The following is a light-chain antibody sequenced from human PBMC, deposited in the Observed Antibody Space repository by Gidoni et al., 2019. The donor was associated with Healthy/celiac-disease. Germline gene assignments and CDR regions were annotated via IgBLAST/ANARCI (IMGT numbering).Light chain of an antibody. J-gene: IGKJ2*01. CDR2: DTS. V-gene: IGKV3-20*01. CDR3: QQFDISLYT. CDR1: QSVSGNT. Sequence: EIVLTQSPGTLSLSPGERATLSCRASQSVSGNTLAWYQQKPGQAPRLLIYDTSVRATGIPDRFSGSGSGTDFTLTISRLEPEDSAVYYCQQFDISLYTFGQGTKLEIK.